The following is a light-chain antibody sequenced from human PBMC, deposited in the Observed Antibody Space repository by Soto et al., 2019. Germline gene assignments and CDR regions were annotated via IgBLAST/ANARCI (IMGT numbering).Light chain of an antibody. Sequence: DIQMTQSPSSLSASVGDRVTITFRASQGISTYLNCYQQKPGKAPKLLIYAASSLQSGVPSRFSGSGSGTDFTLTISCLQSEDFATYYCQQYYSYPPITFGQGTRLEIK. CDR2: AAS. CDR3: QQYYSYPPIT. V-gene: IGKV1-39*01. J-gene: IGKJ5*01. CDR1: QGISTY.